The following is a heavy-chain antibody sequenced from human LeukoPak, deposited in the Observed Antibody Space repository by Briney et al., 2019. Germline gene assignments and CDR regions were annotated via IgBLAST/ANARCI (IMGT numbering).Heavy chain of an antibody. D-gene: IGHD3-22*01. CDR2: IYWDDDN. Sequence: SGPTLVNPTQTLTLTCTFSGFSLTTSGVGVGWILQPPGKALEWLALIYWDDDNLYSTSLKSSLNIPKDTSKNQVVLTMTNMDPVDTATYYCARIPPSSGFDYWGQGTLVTVSS. CDR3: ARIPPSSGFDY. CDR1: GFSLTTSGVG. V-gene: IGHV2-5*02. J-gene: IGHJ4*02.